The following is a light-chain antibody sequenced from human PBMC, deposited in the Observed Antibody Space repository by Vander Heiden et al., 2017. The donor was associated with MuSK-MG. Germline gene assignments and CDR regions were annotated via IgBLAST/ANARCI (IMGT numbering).Light chain of an antibody. Sequence: QSVLPPPPSASGTPGQRVTISGSGSSSNMGSNDVYWYQQRPGTAPKLLIYRNNQRPSGVPDRFSGAKSGTSASLATSGLRAEEEADYYCAAWDDSRSGQVFGGGTKLTVL. CDR2: RNN. CDR1: SSNMGSND. J-gene: IGLJ3*02. V-gene: IGLV1-47*01. CDR3: AAWDDSRSGQV.